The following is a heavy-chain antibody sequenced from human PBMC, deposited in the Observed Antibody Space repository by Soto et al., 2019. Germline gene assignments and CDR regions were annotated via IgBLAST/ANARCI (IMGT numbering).Heavy chain of an antibody. V-gene: IGHV4-59*11. CDR2: MYNTGST. Sequence: SQPNPLTNTVSEGNIVEHGGRWILQKQGKGLEWIGYMYNTGSTAYNPSFKSRVTISVDTSKNQFSLKLISVTAADTAVYYCARDLWGYCGTDCYPLDVWGQ. CDR3: ARDLWGYCGTDCYPLDV. J-gene: IGHJ6*01. CDR1: EGNIVEHG. D-gene: IGHD2-21*02.